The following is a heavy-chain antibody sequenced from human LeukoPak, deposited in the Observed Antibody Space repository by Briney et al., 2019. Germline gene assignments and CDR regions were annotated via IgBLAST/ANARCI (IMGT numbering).Heavy chain of an antibody. CDR2: ITSSSSGGIT. D-gene: IGHD2-2*01. CDR3: AKGGWGVPTARGLDY. Sequence: GGSLRLSCAASGFAFSSYAMSWVRQTPGKGLEWVSAITSSSSGGITYYADSVKGRFTISRDNSKNTLYLQMDSLRAEDSAVFYCAKGGWGVPTARGLDYWGQGTLVTVS. CDR1: GFAFSSYA. J-gene: IGHJ4*02. V-gene: IGHV3-23*01.